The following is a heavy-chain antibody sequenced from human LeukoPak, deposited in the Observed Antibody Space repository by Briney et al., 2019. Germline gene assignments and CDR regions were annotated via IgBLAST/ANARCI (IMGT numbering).Heavy chain of an antibody. J-gene: IGHJ3*02. V-gene: IGHV3-15*01. CDR2: IKSKTDGGTT. CDR1: GFTFSNAW. D-gene: IGHD3-10*01. CDR3: AKTYYGSGSYFWAFDI. Sequence: GGSLRLSCAASGFTFSNAWMSWVRQAPGKGLEWVGRIKSKTDGGTTDYAAPVKGRFTISRDDSKNTLYLQMNSLRAEDTAVYYCAKTYYGSGSYFWAFDIWGQGTMVTVSS.